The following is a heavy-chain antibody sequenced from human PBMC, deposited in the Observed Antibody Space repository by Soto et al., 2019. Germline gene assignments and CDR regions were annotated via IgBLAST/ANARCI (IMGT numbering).Heavy chain of an antibody. V-gene: IGHV2-70*01. D-gene: IGHD5-18*01. CDR2: IDWDDDK. CDR3: AGNTDFYYYGIDV. Sequence: GPTLVNPTQTLTLTCTFSGFLLSTSGMCVSWIRRPPGKALESLALIDWDDDKYYSTSLKTRLTISKDTSKNQVVLTMTNMDPVYSAAYYCAGNTDFYYYGIDVWGEGTTVTV. J-gene: IGHJ6*02. CDR1: GFLLSTSGMC.